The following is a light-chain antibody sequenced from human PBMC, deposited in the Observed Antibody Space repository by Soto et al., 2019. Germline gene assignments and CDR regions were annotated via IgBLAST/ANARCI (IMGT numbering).Light chain of an antibody. CDR2: GAT. Sequence: EIVMTQSPATLSVSPGERVTLSCRASQSVSNNLAWYQQKPGQAPRLLIYGATATATGIPARFSGSGSGTEFTLTISSLQSEDCAVYYCQQHNAWPLTFGGGTKVEIK. J-gene: IGKJ4*01. V-gene: IGKV3-15*01. CDR1: QSVSNN. CDR3: QQHNAWPLT.